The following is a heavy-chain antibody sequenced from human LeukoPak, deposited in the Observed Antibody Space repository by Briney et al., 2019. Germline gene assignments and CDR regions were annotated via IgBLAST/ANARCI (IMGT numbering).Heavy chain of an antibody. D-gene: IGHD1-26*01. Sequence: GGSLRLSCAASGFTFRTYGMSWVRQAPGKGLEWVSAISGSGFGTYYADSMKGRFTISRDNSKNTLYLQMNGLRTEDTALYYCAQDIRPGWTGSWIDHWGQGTLVTVSS. J-gene: IGHJ4*02. CDR2: ISGSGFGT. CDR3: AQDIRPGWTGSWIDH. V-gene: IGHV3-23*01. CDR1: GFTFRTYG.